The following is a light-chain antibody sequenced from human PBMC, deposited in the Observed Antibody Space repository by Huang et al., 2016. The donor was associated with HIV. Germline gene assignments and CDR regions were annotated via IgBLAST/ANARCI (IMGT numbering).Light chain of an antibody. CDR3: QQYESWPPLT. Sequence: EIVMTQSPDTLSVSPGERATLSCRASQSVRDKLAWYQQNPGQAPRPLLHATSTRAAGVPARFSGSGSGTEFTLTISSLQSEDCGVYYCQQYESWPPLTFGGGTKVEIK. V-gene: IGKV3-15*01. CDR2: ATS. CDR1: QSVRDK. J-gene: IGKJ4*01.